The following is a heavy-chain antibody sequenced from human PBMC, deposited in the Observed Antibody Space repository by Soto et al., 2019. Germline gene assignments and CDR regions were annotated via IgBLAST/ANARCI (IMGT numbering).Heavy chain of an antibody. V-gene: IGHV4-4*07. CDR3: TKGPNWNYYYYGVD. Sequence: SQTLSLTCTVSGDSVSNYYWSWIRQPAGRGMERIRRVYSTGATNYNPSHNDRDTMSVDTSRNQFSLRLSSVTAADTAIYYCTKGPNWNYYYYGVD. D-gene: IGHD1-20*01. CDR1: GDSVSNYY. CDR2: VYSTGAT. J-gene: IGHJ6*01.